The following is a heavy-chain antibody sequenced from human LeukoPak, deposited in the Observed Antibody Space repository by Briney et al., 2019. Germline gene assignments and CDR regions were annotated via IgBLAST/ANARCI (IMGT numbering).Heavy chain of an antibody. J-gene: IGHJ6*04. CDR2: ISSSGSTI. V-gene: IGHV3-48*03. D-gene: IGHD3-10*02. CDR3: ARDVFEYYYYGMDV. CDR1: GFTFSSYE. Sequence: GGSLRLSCAASGFTFSSYEMNWVRQAPGKGLEWVSYISSSGSTIYYADSGKGRFTMSRDNAKNSLYLQMNSLRAEDTAVYYCARDVFEYYYYGMDVWGKGTTVTVSS.